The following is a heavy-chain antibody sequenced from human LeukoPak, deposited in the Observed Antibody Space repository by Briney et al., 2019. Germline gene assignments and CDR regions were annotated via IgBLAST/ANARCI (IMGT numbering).Heavy chain of an antibody. D-gene: IGHD3-22*01. Sequence: SGTLSLTCAVSGGSISSSNWWSWVRQPPGKGLEWIGEIYHSGSANYNPSLKSRVTISVDKSKNQFSLRLSSVTAADTAVYYCASAGHDCIGYKVCWGQGTLVTVSS. CDR2: IYHSGSA. J-gene: IGHJ4*02. CDR3: ASAGHDCIGYKVC. V-gene: IGHV4-4*02. CDR1: GGSISSSNW.